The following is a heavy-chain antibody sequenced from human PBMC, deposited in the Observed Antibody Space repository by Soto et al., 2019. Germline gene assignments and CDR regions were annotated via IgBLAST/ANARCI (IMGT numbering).Heavy chain of an antibody. CDR2: SPPIFGTS. Sequence: QVQLVQSGAEVKKPGSSVKVSCKASGGTFSTYSISWVRQAPGQGLEWMGGSPPIFGTSKYAQNFQGRVTITADDSTSTAYMELSSLRADDTAVYYCARVCRYPKSSYYFGMDVWGQGTTVTVSS. D-gene: IGHD1-20*01. V-gene: IGHV1-69*01. CDR1: GGTFSTYS. CDR3: ARVCRYPKSSYYFGMDV. J-gene: IGHJ6*02.